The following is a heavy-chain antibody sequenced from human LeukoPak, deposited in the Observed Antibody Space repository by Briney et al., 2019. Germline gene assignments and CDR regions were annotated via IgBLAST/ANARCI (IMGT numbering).Heavy chain of an antibody. CDR3: ARGPLGDPRAFDV. CDR2: IYSSGST. V-gene: IGHV4-59*01. D-gene: IGHD3-16*01. Sequence: SETLSLTCTVSGGSISSYYWTWIRQPAGKGLEWIGSIYSSGSTNYNPSLKSRVTISVDTSWNQFSLKLSSVTTADTAVYCCARGPLGDPRAFDVWGQGTMVTVSS. CDR1: GGSISSYY. J-gene: IGHJ3*01.